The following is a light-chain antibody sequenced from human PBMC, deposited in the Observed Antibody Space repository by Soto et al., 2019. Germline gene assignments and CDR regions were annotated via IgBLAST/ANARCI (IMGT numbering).Light chain of an antibody. V-gene: IGKV3-20*01. CDR3: QYYGSSPVT. CDR2: GAS. J-gene: IGKJ4*01. Sequence: EIVLTQSPGTLSLSPGERATLSCRASQSLISTYLAWYQQRPGQAPRLLLYGASSRTSGAPDRFGGSGFWTDLTLNISRLEPEDFAVYYCQYYGSSPVTFGGGTKVEIK. CDR1: QSLISTY.